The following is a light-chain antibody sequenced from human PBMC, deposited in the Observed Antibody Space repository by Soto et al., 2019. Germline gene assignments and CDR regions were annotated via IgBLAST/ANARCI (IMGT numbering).Light chain of an antibody. Sequence: EVVLTQSPGTLSLSPGERATLSCRASQSVSSNYVAWYQQKPGQAPRLLVYGASTRATGIPDRFSGSWSGSDFSLTISRLEPEDFAEYYCQQYGTSFWTFGQGTKVEIK. J-gene: IGKJ1*01. CDR3: QQYGTSFWT. CDR1: QSVSSNY. CDR2: GAS. V-gene: IGKV3-20*01.